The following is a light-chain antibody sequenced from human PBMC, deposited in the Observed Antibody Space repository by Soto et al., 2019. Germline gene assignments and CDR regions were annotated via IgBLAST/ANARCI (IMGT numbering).Light chain of an antibody. J-gene: IGLJ1*01. CDR2: DNT. CDR3: QSYDNSLSGYV. V-gene: IGLV1-40*01. CDR1: SSNIGAGYD. Sequence: QSVLTQPPSVSGAPGQRGTISCTGSSSNIGAGYDVHWYQQLPGAAPKLLIYDNTNRPSGVPDRFSGPKSGTSASLAITGLQSEDEADYYCQSYDNSLSGYVFGTGTKVTVL.